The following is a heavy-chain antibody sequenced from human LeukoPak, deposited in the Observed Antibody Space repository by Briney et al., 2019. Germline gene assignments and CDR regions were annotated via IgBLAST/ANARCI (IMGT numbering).Heavy chain of an antibody. V-gene: IGHV4-59*08. J-gene: IGHJ3*02. CDR3: AILAVAGSGDAFDI. CDR2: IYYSGST. CDR1: GGSISSYY. D-gene: IGHD6-19*01. Sequence: PSETLSLTCTVSGGSISSYYWSWIRQPPGKGLEWIGYIYYSGSTNYNPSLKSRVTISVDTSKNQFSLKLSSVTAADTAVYYCAILAVAGSGDAFDIWGQGTMVTVSS.